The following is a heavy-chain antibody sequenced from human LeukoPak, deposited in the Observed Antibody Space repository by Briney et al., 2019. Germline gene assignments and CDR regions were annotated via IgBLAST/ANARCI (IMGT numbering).Heavy chain of an antibody. Sequence: GGSLRLSCAASGFTFRTYWMSWVRQAPGKGLEWVANIHPDGIEKYHVDSVKGRFTISRDNSKNTLYLQMNSLRAEDTAVYYCARDISYWGQGTLVTVSS. CDR3: ARDISY. CDR1: GFTFRTYW. V-gene: IGHV3-7*03. CDR2: IHPDGIEK. J-gene: IGHJ4*02.